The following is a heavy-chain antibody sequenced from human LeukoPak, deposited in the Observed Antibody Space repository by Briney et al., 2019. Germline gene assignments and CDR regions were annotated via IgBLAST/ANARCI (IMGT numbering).Heavy chain of an antibody. J-gene: IGHJ5*02. CDR3: ARHIMTGTTSWFDP. D-gene: IGHD1-7*01. CDR1: GGSISSYY. V-gene: IGHV4-4*09. CDR2: IYTSGST. Sequence: PSETLSLTCTVSGGSISSYYWSWIRQPPGKGLEWIGYIYTSGSTNYNPSLKSRVTISVDTSKNQFSLKLSSVTAADTAVYYCARHIMTGTTSWFDPWDQGTLVTVSS.